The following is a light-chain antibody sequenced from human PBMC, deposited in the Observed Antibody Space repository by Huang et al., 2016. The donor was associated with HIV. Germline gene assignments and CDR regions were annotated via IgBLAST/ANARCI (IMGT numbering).Light chain of an antibody. CDR2: DAS. J-gene: IGKJ3*01. CDR1: QDISNY. CDR3: QHYGDLPFT. V-gene: IGKV1-33*01. Sequence: DIQLTQSPPSLSASVGDTVTITCQASQDISNYLNWYQEKPGSAPKFLIYDASNLEAGVPSRFSGSGYGTHFTFTISTLQPEDIGTYYCQHYGDLPFTFGPGTKVDLK.